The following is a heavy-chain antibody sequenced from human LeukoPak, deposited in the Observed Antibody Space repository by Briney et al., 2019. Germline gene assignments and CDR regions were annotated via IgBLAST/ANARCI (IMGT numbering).Heavy chain of an antibody. V-gene: IGHV4-59*01. D-gene: IGHD6-19*01. CDR3: ARDPGAAVADPGWFDP. J-gene: IGHJ5*02. Sequence: SETLSLTCTVSGGSISSYYWSWIRQPPGKGLEWIGYIYYSGSTNYNPSLKSRVTISVDTSKNQFSLKLSSVTAADTAVYYCARDPGAAVADPGWFDPWGQGTLVTVSS. CDR1: GGSISSYY. CDR2: IYYSGST.